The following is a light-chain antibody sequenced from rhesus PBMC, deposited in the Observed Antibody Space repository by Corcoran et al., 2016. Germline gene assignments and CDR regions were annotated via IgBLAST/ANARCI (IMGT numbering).Light chain of an antibody. CDR1: QGISSY. J-gene: IGKJ4*01. CDR3: QQYNSDPLT. V-gene: IGKV1-37*01. Sequence: DIQMTQSPSFLSASVGDRVTITCRASQGISSYLAWYQQKPGKAPKPLIYYASNLESGVPSRFIGIGSGTEFTPPISSLQPEDFAVYYCQQYNSDPLTFGGGTKVESK. CDR2: YAS.